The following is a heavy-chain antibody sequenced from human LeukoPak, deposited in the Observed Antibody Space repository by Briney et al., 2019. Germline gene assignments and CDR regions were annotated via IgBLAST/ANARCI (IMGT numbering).Heavy chain of an antibody. CDR1: GLTFSDYW. D-gene: IGHD2-2*01. Sequence: GGSLRPSCAASGLTFSDYWMHWVRQAPGKGLVWVSRISNDGTSTSYADSVKGRFTISRDNAKNTLYLQMNSLRGEDTAVYYCASTPKYCSSTSCPWGQGTLATVSS. J-gene: IGHJ5*02. CDR2: ISNDGTST. V-gene: IGHV3-74*01. CDR3: ASTPKYCSSTSCP.